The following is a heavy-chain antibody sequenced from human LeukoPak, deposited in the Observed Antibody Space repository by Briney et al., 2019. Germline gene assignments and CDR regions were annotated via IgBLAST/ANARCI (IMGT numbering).Heavy chain of an antibody. CDR1: GFTFSSYG. J-gene: IGHJ4*02. CDR3: AKDYYYESTDYYPYYFDY. V-gene: IGHV3-30*18. CDR2: VSYDGSKK. Sequence: GGSLRLSCAASGFTFSSYGMHWVRQAPGKGLEWVAVVSYDGSKKYYADSVKGRFTISRDNSKNTLYLQMNSLRAEDTAVYYCAKDYYYESTDYYPYYFDYWGQGTLVTVSS. D-gene: IGHD3-22*01.